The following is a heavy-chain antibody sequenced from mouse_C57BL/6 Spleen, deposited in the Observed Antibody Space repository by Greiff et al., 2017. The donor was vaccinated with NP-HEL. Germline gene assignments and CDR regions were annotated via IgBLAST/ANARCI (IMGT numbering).Heavy chain of an antibody. V-gene: IGHV1-80*01. Sequence: QVQLQQSGAELVKPGASVKISCKASGYAFTSYWMNWVKQRPGKGLEWIGQIYPGDGDTNYNGKFKGKATLTADKSSSTAYMQLSSLTSEDSAVYFCARLGFITTVVGMDYWGQGTSVTVSS. CDR3: ARLGFITTVVGMDY. CDR2: IYPGDGDT. J-gene: IGHJ4*01. D-gene: IGHD1-1*01. CDR1: GYAFTSYW.